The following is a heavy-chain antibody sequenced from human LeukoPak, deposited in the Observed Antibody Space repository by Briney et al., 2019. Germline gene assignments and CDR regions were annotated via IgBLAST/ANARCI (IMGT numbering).Heavy chain of an antibody. CDR3: ARVAGSADY. Sequence: ASVKVSCKASGYAFTSLDINWVRQATAQGFEWMGWMNPNSGYTGSAQKFQGRLTMTRDTSISTAYMELTSLTSEDTAMYYCARVAGSADYWGQGTLVTVSS. CDR2: MNPNSGYT. CDR1: GYAFTSLD. V-gene: IGHV1-8*01. D-gene: IGHD6-19*01. J-gene: IGHJ4*02.